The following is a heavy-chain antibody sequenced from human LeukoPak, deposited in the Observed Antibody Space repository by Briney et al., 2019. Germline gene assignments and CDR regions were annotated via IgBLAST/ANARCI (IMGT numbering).Heavy chain of an antibody. D-gene: IGHD2-15*01. J-gene: IGHJ6*02. V-gene: IGHV3-7*05. CDR2: MRQDESEK. CDR1: GFTFNSHS. CDR3: ARDARYYYGMDV. Sequence: GGSLRLSCAASGFTFNSHSMNWVRQAPGKGLEWVANMRQDESEKYYVDSVKGRITISRDNAKNSLYLQMNSLRGEDTAVYYCARDARYYYGMDVWGQGTTVTVSS.